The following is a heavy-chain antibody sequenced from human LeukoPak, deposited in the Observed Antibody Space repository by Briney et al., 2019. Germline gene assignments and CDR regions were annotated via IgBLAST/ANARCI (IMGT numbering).Heavy chain of an antibody. V-gene: IGHV3-48*01. D-gene: IGHD6-13*01. CDR2: ISTGSGTI. CDR3: AKIATPATGDY. CDR1: GITFSSYT. J-gene: IGHJ4*02. Sequence: GGSLRLSCAASGITFSSYTMNWVRQAPGKGLQWISSISTGSGTIYHADSVKGRFTISRDNAKNSLYLQMNSLRAEDTAVYYCAKIATPATGDYWGQGTLVTVSS.